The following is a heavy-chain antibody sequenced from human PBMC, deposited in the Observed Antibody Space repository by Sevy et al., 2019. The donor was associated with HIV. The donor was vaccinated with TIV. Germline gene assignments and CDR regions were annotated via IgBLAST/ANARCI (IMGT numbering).Heavy chain of an antibody. CDR3: ATVGLRYYSGSSSYQGDWFDP. CDR2: FDSQDGET. Sequence: ASVKVSFKVSGYTLTKLSIHWVRQAPGKGLEWMGDFDSQDGETIYSQRFQGRVTMTVDTPTDTAYMDLSSLTSEDTAVYYCATVGLRYYSGSSSYQGDWFDPWGQGTLVTVSS. V-gene: IGHV1-24*01. J-gene: IGHJ5*02. CDR1: GYTLTKLS. D-gene: IGHD2-15*01.